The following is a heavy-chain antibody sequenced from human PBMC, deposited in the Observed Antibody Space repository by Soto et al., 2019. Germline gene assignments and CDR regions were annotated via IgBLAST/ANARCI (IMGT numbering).Heavy chain of an antibody. CDR2: IIPIFGTA. CDR1: GSTFSSYA. V-gene: IGHV1-69*13. D-gene: IGHD6-13*01. J-gene: IGHJ6*02. CDR3: ARDQVAAAGKLRETDYYYYYGMDV. Sequence: GASVKVSCKASGSTFSSYAISWVRQAPGQGLEWMGGIIPIFGTANYAQKCQGRVTITADESTSTAYMELSSVRSEDTAVYYCARDQVAAAGKLRETDYYYYYGMDVWGQGTTVTVSS.